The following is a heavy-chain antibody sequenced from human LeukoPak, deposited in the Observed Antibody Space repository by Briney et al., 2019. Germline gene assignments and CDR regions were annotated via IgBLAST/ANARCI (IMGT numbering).Heavy chain of an antibody. CDR1: GFTFSSSW. J-gene: IGHJ4*02. CDR2: INSDGSST. Sequence: GGSLRLFCAASGFTFSSSWMHWVRQAPGKGLVWVSRINSDGSSTTYADPVKGRFTISRDTAKNTLFLQMNSLRTEDTAVYYCAVSNGWYQPPDYWGQGTLVTVSS. D-gene: IGHD6-19*01. V-gene: IGHV3-74*01. CDR3: AVSNGWYQPPDY.